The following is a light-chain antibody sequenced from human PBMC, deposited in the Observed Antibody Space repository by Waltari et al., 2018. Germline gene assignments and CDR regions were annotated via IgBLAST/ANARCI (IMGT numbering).Light chain of an antibody. J-gene: IGLJ3*02. CDR2: EDN. CDR3: QSYDSSNQGV. V-gene: IGLV6-57*04. Sequence: NFMLTQPHSVSESPGKTVTISCPRSSGTIASNYVQWYQHRPGSAPTTVIYEDNERPSGVPDRFSGSIDSSSNSAPLTISGLKTEDEADYFCQSYDSSNQGVFGGGTKLTVL. CDR1: SGTIASNY.